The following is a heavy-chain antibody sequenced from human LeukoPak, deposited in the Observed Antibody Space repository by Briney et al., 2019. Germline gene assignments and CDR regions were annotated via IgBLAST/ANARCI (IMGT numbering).Heavy chain of an antibody. V-gene: IGHV4-30-4*01. D-gene: IGHD1-7*01. CDR2: IYYSGST. CDR3: ARDFRDELASFDY. J-gene: IGHJ4*02. CDR1: GGSISSYY. Sequence: SETLSLTCTVSGGSISSYYWSWIRQPPGKGLEWIGYIYYSGSTYYNPSLKSRVTISVDTSKNQFSLKLSSVTAADTAVYYCARDFRDELASFDYWGQGTLVTVSS.